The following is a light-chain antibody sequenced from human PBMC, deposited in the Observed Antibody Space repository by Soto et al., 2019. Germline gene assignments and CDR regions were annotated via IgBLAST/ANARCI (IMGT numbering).Light chain of an antibody. J-gene: IGKJ1*01. Sequence: EIVMTQSPATLSVSPGERTTLSCRASQSVSSNLAWYQQKPGQAPMLLIYGASTRATGIPARFSGSGSWTEFTLTISSLQSEDFALYYCQQYNNWPRTFGRGTKVEIK. V-gene: IGKV3-15*01. CDR3: QQYNNWPRT. CDR2: GAS. CDR1: QSVSSN.